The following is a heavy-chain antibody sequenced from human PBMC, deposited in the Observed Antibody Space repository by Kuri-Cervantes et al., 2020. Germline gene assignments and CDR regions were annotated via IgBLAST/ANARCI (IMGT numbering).Heavy chain of an antibody. V-gene: IGHV4-38-2*02. J-gene: IGHJ6*03. CDR3: ARDAQYYGSGSYPHYYMDV. D-gene: IGHD3-10*01. CDR2: IYHSGST. CDR1: GYSISSGYY. Sequence: SQTLSLTCAVSGYSISSGYYWGWIRQPPGKGLEWIGSIYHSGSTNYNPSLKSRVTISVDTSKNQFSLKLSSVTAADTAVYYCARDAQYYGSGSYPHYYMDVWGKGTTVTVSS.